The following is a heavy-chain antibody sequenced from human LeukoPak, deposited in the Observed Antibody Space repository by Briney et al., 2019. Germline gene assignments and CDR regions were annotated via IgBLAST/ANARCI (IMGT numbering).Heavy chain of an antibody. J-gene: IGHJ4*01. CDR3: ARGSDDVWSGYSPSY. CDR1: GYTFTGYY. V-gene: IGHV1-2*02. Sequence: WASVKVSCKASGYTFTGYYMHWVRQAPGQGLEWMGWINPNSGGTNYAQKFQGRVTMTRDTSISTAYMELSRLRSDDTAVYYCARGSDDVWSGYSPSYWGHGTLVTVSS. CDR2: INPNSGGT. D-gene: IGHD3-3*01.